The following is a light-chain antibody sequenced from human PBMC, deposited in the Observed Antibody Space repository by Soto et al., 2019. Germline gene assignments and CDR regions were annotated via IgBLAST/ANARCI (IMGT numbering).Light chain of an antibody. J-gene: IGKJ1*01. CDR2: AAS. CDR1: QSISLW. CDR3: QQSYSSPPT. V-gene: IGKV1-39*01. Sequence: DIQMTKSPSTLSASVGESLTITRRARQSISLWLAWYQQKPGKANKLLIFAASSLQSGVPSRFSGSRSGPDFTLTISSLQPEEFATYYCQQSYSSPPTFGQGTKVDIK.